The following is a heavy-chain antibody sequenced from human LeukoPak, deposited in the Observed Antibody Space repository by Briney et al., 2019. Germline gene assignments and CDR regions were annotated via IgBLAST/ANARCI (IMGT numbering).Heavy chain of an antibody. CDR3: ATRTAGVSNDAFDI. D-gene: IGHD1-14*01. Sequence: ASVKVSCKASGYTFTGYYIHWVRQAPGQGLEWTGRINPNSGGTNYARKFQDRVTMTRDTSINTTYMELSRLRSDDTAVYYCATRTAGVSNDAFDIWGQGTMVIVSS. J-gene: IGHJ3*02. CDR1: GYTFTGYY. V-gene: IGHV1-2*06. CDR2: INPNSGGT.